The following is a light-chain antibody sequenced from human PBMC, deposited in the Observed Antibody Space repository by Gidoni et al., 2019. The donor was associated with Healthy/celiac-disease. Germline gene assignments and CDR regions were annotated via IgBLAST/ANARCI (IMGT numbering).Light chain of an antibody. V-gene: IGLV2-8*01. CDR2: EVN. CDR3: ASFAGNNIFV. J-gene: IGLJ2*01. CDR1: SSDVGGYDY. Sequence: QSALTQPPSASGSPGQSVTISCTGTSSDVGGYDYVSWYQQHPGKAPKLVIYEVNKRPSGVPDRCSASKSGNTASLTVSGLRADDEAHYYCASFAGNNIFVLGGGTRLTVL.